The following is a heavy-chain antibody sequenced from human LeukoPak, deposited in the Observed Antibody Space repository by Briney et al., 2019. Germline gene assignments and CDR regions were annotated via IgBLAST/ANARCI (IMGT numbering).Heavy chain of an antibody. CDR2: IYHSGSP. CDR3: ARVNINNWHSCDY. CDR1: GGSISSNNW. Sequence: PSGTLFLTCAVSGGSISSNNWWGWVRQPPGKGLEWIGEIYHSGSPNYNPSLKSRVTISVDKSRNHFSLNLSSVTAADTAVYYCARVNINNWHSCDYWGQGTLVTVFS. J-gene: IGHJ4*02. D-gene: IGHD1-1*01. V-gene: IGHV4-4*02.